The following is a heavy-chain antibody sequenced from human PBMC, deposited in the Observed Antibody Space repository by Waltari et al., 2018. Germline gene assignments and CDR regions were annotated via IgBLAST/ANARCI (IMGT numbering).Heavy chain of an antibody. CDR3: ARARGLDV. Sequence: EVQLVASGGGLVQLGGALRLFCAAFGRTIGSNWMTWVRQAPGKGLEWVANINEDGSEKYYVDSVKGRFTISRDNAKKSLYLQMDTLRVEDTAVYYCARARGLDVWGQGTTVTVSS. V-gene: IGHV3-7*01. J-gene: IGHJ6*02. CDR1: GRTIGSNW. CDR2: INEDGSEK.